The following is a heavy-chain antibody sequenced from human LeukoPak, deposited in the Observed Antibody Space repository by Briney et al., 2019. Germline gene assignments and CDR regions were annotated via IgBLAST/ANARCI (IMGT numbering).Heavy chain of an antibody. D-gene: IGHD3-10*01. CDR2: IYHSGST. V-gene: IGHV4-4*02. J-gene: IGHJ4*02. CDR1: GGSISSSNW. Sequence: SETLSLTCAVSGGSISSSNWWSWVRQPPGKGLEWIGGIYHSGSTNYNPSLKSRVTISVDKSKNQFSLKLSSVTAADTAVYYCARKPTELWFGELASTYYFDYWGQGTLVTVSS. CDR3: ARKPTELWFGELASTYYFDY.